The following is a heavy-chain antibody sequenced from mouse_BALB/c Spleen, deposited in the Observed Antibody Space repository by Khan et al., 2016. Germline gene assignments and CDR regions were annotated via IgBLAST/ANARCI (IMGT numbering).Heavy chain of an antibody. CDR1: GYIFTSYW. CDR2: IYPGTGST. D-gene: IGHD1-1*01. Sequence: QMQLEESGAELVRPGASVKLSCKTSGYIFTSYWIHWVKKRSGQGLEWIARIYPGTGSTYYNEKFKGKATLTADKSSSTAYMQLSSLKSEDSDVYFCGRSGSKYWYFDVWGAGTTVTVSS. CDR3: GRSGSKYWYFDV. V-gene: IGHV1S132*01. J-gene: IGHJ1*01.